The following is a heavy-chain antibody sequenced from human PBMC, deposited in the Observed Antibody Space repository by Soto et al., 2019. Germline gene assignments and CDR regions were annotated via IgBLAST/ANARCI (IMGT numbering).Heavy chain of an antibody. CDR3: ARAFHYDFWSGYSSDY. V-gene: IGHV1-8*01. J-gene: IGHJ4*02. Sequence: ASVKVSCKASGYTFTIYDINWVRQATGQGLGWMGWMNPNSGNTGYAQKFQGRVTMTRNTSISTAYMELSSLRSEDTAVYYCARAFHYDFWSGYSSDYWGQGTLVTVSS. D-gene: IGHD3-3*01. CDR1: GYTFTIYD. CDR2: MNPNSGNT.